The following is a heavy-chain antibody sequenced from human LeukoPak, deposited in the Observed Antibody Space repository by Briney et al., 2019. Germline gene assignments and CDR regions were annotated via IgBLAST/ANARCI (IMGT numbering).Heavy chain of an antibody. CDR1: DGSISSYY. CDR3: ARQLGQGYPDWYFDL. Sequence: PSETLSLTCTVSDGSISSYYWSWIRQPPGKGLEWIGHIYYSGSINYNPSLKSRVTISVDTSKNQFSLKLSSVTAADTAVYYCARQLGQGYPDWYFDLWGRGTLVTVSS. CDR2: IYYSGSI. D-gene: IGHD3-16*01. J-gene: IGHJ2*01. V-gene: IGHV4-59*01.